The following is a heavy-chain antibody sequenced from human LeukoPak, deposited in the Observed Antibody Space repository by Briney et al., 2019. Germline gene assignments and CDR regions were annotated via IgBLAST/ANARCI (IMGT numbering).Heavy chain of an antibody. Sequence: SETLSLTCAVSGDSFSSNYWWNWVRQSPGKGLEWIGEIYHSGTTNYNPSLKSRVSISLDKSKNQLSLKVNSATAADTAVYYCARDRGGLTYGKDIWGQGTTVTVSS. J-gene: IGHJ6*02. CDR1: GDSFSSNYW. V-gene: IGHV4-4*02. CDR2: IYHSGTT. CDR3: ARDRGGLTYGKDI. D-gene: IGHD2-15*01.